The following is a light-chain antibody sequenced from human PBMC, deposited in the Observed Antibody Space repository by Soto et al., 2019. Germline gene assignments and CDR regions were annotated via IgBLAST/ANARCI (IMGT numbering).Light chain of an antibody. V-gene: IGLV2-14*01. CDR3: SSYTSSSTRV. J-gene: IGLJ3*02. Sequence: QSVRTQPASVSGSPGQSITISCTGTSSAVGGYNYVSWYQQHPGKAPKLMIYEVSNRPSGVSNRFSGSKSGNTASLTISGLQAEDEADYYCSSYTSSSTRVFGGGTKLTVL. CDR2: EVS. CDR1: SSAVGGYNY.